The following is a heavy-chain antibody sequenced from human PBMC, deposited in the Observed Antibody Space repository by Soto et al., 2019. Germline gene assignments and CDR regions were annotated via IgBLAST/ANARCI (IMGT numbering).Heavy chain of an antibody. Sequence: ASVKVSCKASGYTFTSYGISWVRQAPGQGLEWMGWISAYNGNTNYAQKLQGRVTMTTDTSTSTAYTELRSLRSDDTAVYYCARGDCSGGSCYSGLYYWGQGTLVTVSS. CDR3: ARGDCSGGSCYSGLYY. D-gene: IGHD2-15*01. V-gene: IGHV1-18*01. J-gene: IGHJ4*02. CDR1: GYTFTSYG. CDR2: ISAYNGNT.